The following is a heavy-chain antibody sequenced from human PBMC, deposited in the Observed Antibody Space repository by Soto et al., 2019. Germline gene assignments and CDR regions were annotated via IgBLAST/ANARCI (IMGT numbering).Heavy chain of an antibody. Sequence: HVQLVQSGAEVKKPGSSVKVSCKASGGTFNTYTMNWVRQAPGQGLEWMGGIIPLLGRPNYARTFQGRVTITADERTTTVYMELTSVRSEDTAMYYCARDIAETGYFENWGQGTLVTVSS. J-gene: IGHJ4*02. CDR3: ARDIAETGYFEN. D-gene: IGHD2-15*01. V-gene: IGHV1-69*12. CDR1: GGTFNTYT. CDR2: IIPLLGRP.